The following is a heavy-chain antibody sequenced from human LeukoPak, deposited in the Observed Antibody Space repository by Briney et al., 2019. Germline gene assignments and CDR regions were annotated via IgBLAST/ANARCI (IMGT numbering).Heavy chain of an antibody. CDR2: IIPIFGTA. V-gene: IGHV1-69*13. CDR3: ARGDSSRWSSPVSTTHFYSTMDV. D-gene: IGHD6-13*01. CDR1: GGTFSSYA. J-gene: IGHJ6*02. Sequence: SVKVSCKASGGTFSSYAISWVRQAPGQGLEWMGGIIPIFGTANFAQKFQGRVTITADESTSTAYMELSSLRSEDTAVYDCARGDSSRWSSPVSTTHFYSTMDVWGQGTTVTVSS.